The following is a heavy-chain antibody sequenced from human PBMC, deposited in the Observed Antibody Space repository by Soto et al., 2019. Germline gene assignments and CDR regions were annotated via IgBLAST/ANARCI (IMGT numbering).Heavy chain of an antibody. V-gene: IGHV1-69*13. CDR1: GGTFSSYA. D-gene: IGHD2-2*01. J-gene: IGHJ6*02. CDR3: ASRIVVPAAMLSGDYYYYAMDV. Sequence: SVKVSCKASGGTFSSYAISWVRQAPGQGLEWMGGIIPIFGTANYAQKFQGRVTITADESTSTAYMELSSLRSEDTAVYYCASRIVVPAAMLSGDYYYYAMDVCGQGTAVTVSS. CDR2: IIPIFGTA.